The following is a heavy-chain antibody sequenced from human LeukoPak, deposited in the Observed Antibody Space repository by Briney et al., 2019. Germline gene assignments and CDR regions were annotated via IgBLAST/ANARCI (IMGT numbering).Heavy chain of an antibody. D-gene: IGHD3-9*01. CDR1: GFTFSDYA. J-gene: IGHJ4*02. Sequence: SGGSLRLSCTASGFTFSDYAMSWVRQAPGEGLEWVSSISDNGGGTYYADSMKGRFTISRDNSKNTLFLQMNSLRAEDSAVYYCAREEAYYDILTGYYTSPFFDHWGQGTLVTVSS. CDR2: ISDNGGGT. V-gene: IGHV3-23*01. CDR3: AREEAYYDILTGYYTSPFFDH.